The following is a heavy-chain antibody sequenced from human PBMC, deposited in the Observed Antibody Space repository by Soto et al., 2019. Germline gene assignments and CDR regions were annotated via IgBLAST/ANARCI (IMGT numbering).Heavy chain of an antibody. CDR2: IYYSGST. CDR1: GDSIKTHY. J-gene: IGHJ4*02. Sequence: PSETLSLTCNATGDSIKTHYWSWIRQAPGKGLEWIGYIYYSGSTLYNPSLKRRVTTSADTAKNQFSLRLTSLTAADTAVYYCASGWMAAFDNWGQGTLVTVSS. D-gene: IGHD2-2*03. V-gene: IGHV4-59*11. CDR3: ASGWMAAFDN.